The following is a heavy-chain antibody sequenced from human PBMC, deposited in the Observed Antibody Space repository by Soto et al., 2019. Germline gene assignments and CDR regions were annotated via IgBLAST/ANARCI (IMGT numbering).Heavy chain of an antibody. D-gene: IGHD5-12*01. J-gene: IGHJ4*02. CDR1: GFTFSSYW. CDR3: ARDGGRSGYENY. Sequence: EVQLVESGGGLVQPGGSLRLSCAASGFTFSSYWMHWVRQAPGKGLVWVSRINSDGSTTSYADSVQGRFTMSRDNAKNTLYVEMNSLRGEDTAVYYCARDGGRSGYENYWGQGTLVTVSS. CDR2: INSDGSTT. V-gene: IGHV3-74*01.